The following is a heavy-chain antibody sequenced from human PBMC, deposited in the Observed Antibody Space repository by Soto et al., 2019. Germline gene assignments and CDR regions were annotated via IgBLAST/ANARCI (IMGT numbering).Heavy chain of an antibody. D-gene: IGHD6-25*01. CDR2: IIPIFGTA. CDR3: GRARRRGAAAYFDY. V-gene: IGHV1-69*13. Sequence: SVKVSCKASGGTFSSYAISWVRQAPGQGLEWMRGIIPIFGTANYAPKFQGRVTITADASTSTAYMALGSLRSEDTAVYCCGRARRRGAAAYFDYWGQGTLVTVSS. CDR1: GGTFSSYA. J-gene: IGHJ4*02.